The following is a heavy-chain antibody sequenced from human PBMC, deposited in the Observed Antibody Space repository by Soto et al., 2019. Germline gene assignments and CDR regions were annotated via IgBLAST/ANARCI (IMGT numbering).Heavy chain of an antibody. D-gene: IGHD2-15*01. CDR3: AKESLICSGGRCYSEYFQH. J-gene: IGHJ1*01. CDR2: ISGSGGST. V-gene: IGHV3-23*01. CDR1: GFTFSSYA. Sequence: LRLSCAASGFTFSSYAMSWVRQAPGKGLEWVSAISGSGGSTYYADSVKGRFTISRDNSKNTLYLQMNSLRAEDTAVYYCAKESLICSGGRCYSEYFQHWGQGNLVTVSS.